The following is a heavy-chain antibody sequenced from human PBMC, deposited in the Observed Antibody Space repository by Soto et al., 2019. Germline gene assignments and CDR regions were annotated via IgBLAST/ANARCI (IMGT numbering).Heavy chain of an antibody. Sequence: SVKVSCKASGGTFSSYAIIWVRQAPGQGLEWMGGIIPIFDTADYAQKFQGRVTITADESTNTAYMELSSLRSEDTAVYYCAGHSSGVPGYYYGMDVWGQGTTVTVSS. CDR3: AGHSSGVPGYYYGMDV. D-gene: IGHD3-22*01. CDR1: GGTFSSYA. CDR2: IIPIFDTA. V-gene: IGHV1-69*13. J-gene: IGHJ6*02.